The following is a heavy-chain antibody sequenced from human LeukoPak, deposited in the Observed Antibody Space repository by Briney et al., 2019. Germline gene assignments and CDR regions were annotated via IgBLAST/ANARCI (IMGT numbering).Heavy chain of an antibody. CDR2: INEDGRAK. V-gene: IGHV3-7*03. D-gene: IGHD3-10*01. CDR1: GFTFSTYW. Sequence: GGSLRLSRVASGFTFSTYWMSWVRQAPGKGLEWVANINEDGRAKYYVDSVMGRFTISRDNAKNSLYLQMNSLRAEDTAVYYCARPYYGSADYWGQGTLVTVSS. CDR3: ARPYYGSADY. J-gene: IGHJ4*02.